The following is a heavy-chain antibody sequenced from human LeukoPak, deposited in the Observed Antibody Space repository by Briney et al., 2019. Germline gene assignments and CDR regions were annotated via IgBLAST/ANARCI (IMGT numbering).Heavy chain of an antibody. J-gene: IGHJ4*02. CDR1: GFTFSSYA. CDR3: AKGGYYDSSGYVGGY. Sequence: SGGSLRLSCAPSGFTFSSYAMSWVRQAPGKGLDWVSTISSSGGTTYYADSVKGRLTISRDNSKNTLYLQMNSLRAEDTAVYYCAKGGYYDSSGYVGGYWGQGTLVTVSS. D-gene: IGHD3-22*01. V-gene: IGHV3-23*01. CDR2: ISSSGGTT.